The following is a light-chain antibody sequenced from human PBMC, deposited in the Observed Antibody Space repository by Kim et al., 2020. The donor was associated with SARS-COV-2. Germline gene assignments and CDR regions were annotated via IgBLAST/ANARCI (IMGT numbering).Light chain of an antibody. CDR3: QQYGGSPPFS. Sequence: PGERATLSCRASQSVGSSDLAWYQQKPGQPPRLLIYGASSRAAGIPDRFSGSGSGTDFTLTISRLEPEDFAVYYCQQYGGSPPFSFGPGTKVDIK. CDR1: QSVGSSD. J-gene: IGKJ3*01. CDR2: GAS. V-gene: IGKV3-20*01.